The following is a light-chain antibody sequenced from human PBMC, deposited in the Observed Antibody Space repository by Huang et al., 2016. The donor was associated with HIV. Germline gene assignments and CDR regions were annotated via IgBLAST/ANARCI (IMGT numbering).Light chain of an antibody. CDR3: QQVYSTPWT. J-gene: IGKJ1*01. CDR2: AAS. Sequence: DIQMTQSPSSLSASVGDRVTITCRASQSINSYLNWYQQKPEKAPKLLIYAASSLPSGVPSRFSGSGSGTYFTLTISSLQPEDFATYCCQQVYSTPWTFGQGTKVEIK. CDR1: QSINSY. V-gene: IGKV1-39*01.